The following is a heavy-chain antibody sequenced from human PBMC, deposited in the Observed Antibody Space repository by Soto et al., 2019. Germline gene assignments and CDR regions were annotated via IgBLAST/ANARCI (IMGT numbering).Heavy chain of an antibody. J-gene: IGHJ3*02. CDR3: ASSIAAAGAAFDI. Sequence: EVQLVESGGGLVQPGGSLRLSCAASGFTFSSYDMHWVRQATGKGLEWVSAIGTAGDTYYPGSVKGRFTISRENAKNSLYLQMNSLRAEDTAVYYCASSIAAAGAAFDIWGQGTMVTVSS. CDR1: GFTFSSYD. D-gene: IGHD6-13*01. V-gene: IGHV3-13*01. CDR2: IGTAGDT.